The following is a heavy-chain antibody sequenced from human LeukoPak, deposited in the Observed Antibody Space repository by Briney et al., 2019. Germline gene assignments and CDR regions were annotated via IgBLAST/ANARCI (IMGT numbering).Heavy chain of an antibody. CDR3: GRRTYYDTLTGYNYWYFDL. Sequence: SETLSLTCTVSGGSISSYYWSWVRQPPGKGLEWIGYINYSGSSDYNPSLKSRVSFSVDTSKDQFSLRLSSATAADTAVYYCGRRTYYDTLTGYNYWYFDLWGRGTLVTVSS. J-gene: IGHJ2*01. CDR2: INYSGSS. D-gene: IGHD3-9*01. V-gene: IGHV4-59*01. CDR1: GGSISSYY.